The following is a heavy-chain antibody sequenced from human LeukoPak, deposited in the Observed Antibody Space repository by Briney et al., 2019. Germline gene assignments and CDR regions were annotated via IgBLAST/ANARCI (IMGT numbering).Heavy chain of an antibody. CDR3: ARVRLADERVWAY. Sequence: ASVTVSCKASGYTFSDFYIHWVRQAPGQGLEYVGWITPKSGDTYSPQRFQGRVTMTRDASISTAYMELSSLRSDDTAVYFCARVRLADERVWAYWGQGTLVTVSS. D-gene: IGHD3-3*02. CDR1: GYTFSDFY. V-gene: IGHV1-2*02. J-gene: IGHJ4*02. CDR2: ITPKSGDT.